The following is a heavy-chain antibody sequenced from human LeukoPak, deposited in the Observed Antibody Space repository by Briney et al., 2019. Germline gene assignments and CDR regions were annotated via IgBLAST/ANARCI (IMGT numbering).Heavy chain of an antibody. V-gene: IGHV3-23*01. CDR3: AKGGPTGSNYFDF. J-gene: IGHJ4*02. Sequence: GGSLRLSCAASGFTFSSYAMSWVRQAPGKGLEWVSAITGSGGSTYYADSVKGRFTVSRDNSKTTLYLQMNSLRADDTAVYYCAKGGPTGSNYFDFWGQGTLVTVSS. D-gene: IGHD1-26*01. CDR1: GFTFSSYA. CDR2: ITGSGGST.